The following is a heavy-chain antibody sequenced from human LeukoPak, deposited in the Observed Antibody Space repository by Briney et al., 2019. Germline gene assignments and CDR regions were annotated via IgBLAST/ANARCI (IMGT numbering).Heavy chain of an antibody. J-gene: IGHJ4*02. D-gene: IGHD4-17*01. Sequence: PGGSLRLSCAASGLTFSNAWMSWVRRAPGKGLEWIGEINHSGSTNYNPSLKSRVTISVDTSKNQFSLKLSSVTAADTAVYYCARNGYFSADFWGQGTLVTVSS. CDR1: GLTFSNAW. CDR3: ARNGYFSADF. CDR2: INHSGST. V-gene: IGHV4-34*01.